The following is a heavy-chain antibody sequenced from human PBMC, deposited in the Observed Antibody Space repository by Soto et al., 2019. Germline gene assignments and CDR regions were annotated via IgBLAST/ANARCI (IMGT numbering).Heavy chain of an antibody. CDR3: ARSDGRY. CDR2: IYYSGST. V-gene: IGHV4-59*01. CDR1: GGSISSYY. J-gene: IGHJ4*02. Sequence: QVQLQESGPGLVKPSEPLSLTCTVSGGSISSYYWSWIRQPPGKGLEWMGYIYYSGSTHYNPSLKSRVTISVDTSKNQFSLKLSSVTAADTAVYSCARSDGRYWGQGTLVTVSS.